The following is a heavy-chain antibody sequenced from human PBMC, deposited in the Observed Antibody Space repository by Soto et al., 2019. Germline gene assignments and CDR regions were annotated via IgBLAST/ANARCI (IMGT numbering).Heavy chain of an antibody. CDR2: IGAYNGNT. J-gene: IGHJ6*03. V-gene: IGHV1-18*01. CDR3: ARVRQLVVYFYYYMDV. CDR1: GYTFTNYG. Sequence: QVQLLQSGAEVKKPGASVKVSCKASGYTFTNYGITWVRQAPGQGLEWMGGIGAYNGNTHYTQRRQSRVTMTTDTSTSTAYMGLRGLRSDDTAVYYCARVRQLVVYFYYYMDVWGKGTTVTVSS. D-gene: IGHD6-6*01.